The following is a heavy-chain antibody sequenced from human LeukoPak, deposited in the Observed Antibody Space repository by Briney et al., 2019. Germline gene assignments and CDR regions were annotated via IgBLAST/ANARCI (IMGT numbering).Heavy chain of an antibody. V-gene: IGHV3-23*01. CDR3: ARGDGDSHYYFYGLDV. Sequence: GGSLRLSCAASGYTFSNYAMSWVRQAPGKGLEWVSGISGSGSSTHYADSVKGRFTIPRDNSKNTLFSQMNSLRAEDTAVYYCARGDGDSHYYFYGLDVWGQGTTVTVSS. D-gene: IGHD4-17*01. CDR2: ISGSGSST. CDR1: GYTFSNYA. J-gene: IGHJ6*02.